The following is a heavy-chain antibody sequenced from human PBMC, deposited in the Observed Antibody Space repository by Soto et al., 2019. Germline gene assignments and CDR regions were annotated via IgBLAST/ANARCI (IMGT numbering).Heavy chain of an antibody. J-gene: IGHJ6*02. Sequence: ASVKVSCKASGYTFTSYYMHWVRQAPGQGLEWMGIINPSGGSTSYAQKFQGRVTMTRDTSTSTVYMELSSLRSEDTAVYYCAREYCSGGSCYSSRYYYYYGMDVWGQGTTVTVS. D-gene: IGHD2-15*01. V-gene: IGHV1-46*01. CDR1: GYTFTSYY. CDR2: INPSGGST. CDR3: AREYCSGGSCYSSRYYYYYGMDV.